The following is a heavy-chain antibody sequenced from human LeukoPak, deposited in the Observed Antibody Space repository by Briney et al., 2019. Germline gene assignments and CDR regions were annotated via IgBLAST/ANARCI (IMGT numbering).Heavy chain of an antibody. CDR1: GYTFTSYG. V-gene: IGHV1-18*01. CDR2: ISAYNGNT. Sequence: ASVKVSCKASGYTFTSYGISWVRQAPGQGLEWMGWISAYNGNTNYAQKLQGRVTMTTDKSTSTAYMELSSLRSEDTAVYYCARPRYPYYRLSGADYYYMDVWGKGTTVTVSS. J-gene: IGHJ6*03. D-gene: IGHD7-27*01. CDR3: ARPRYPYYRLSGADYYYMDV.